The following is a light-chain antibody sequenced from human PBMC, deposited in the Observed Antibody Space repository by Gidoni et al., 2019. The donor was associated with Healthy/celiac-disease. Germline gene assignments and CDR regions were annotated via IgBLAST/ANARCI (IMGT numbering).Light chain of an antibody. CDR2: GAS. Sequence: EIVMTQSPATLSVSPGERATLSCRASQSFSSNLAWYQQKPGQAPRLLIYGASTRAPGIPARFSGSGSGTEFTLTISSLQSEDFAVDYCQQYNNWPSLTFGGGTKVEIK. CDR1: QSFSSN. V-gene: IGKV3-15*01. J-gene: IGKJ4*01. CDR3: QQYNNWPSLT.